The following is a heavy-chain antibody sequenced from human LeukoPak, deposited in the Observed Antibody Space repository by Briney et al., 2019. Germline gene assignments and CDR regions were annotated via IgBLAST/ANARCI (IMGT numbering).Heavy chain of an antibody. CDR2: IYTSGST. V-gene: IGHV4-4*07. J-gene: IGHJ4*02. D-gene: IGHD3-3*01. Sequence: SETLSLTCTVSGGFISSYYWSWIRQPAGKGLEWIGRIYTSGSTNYNPSLKSRVTMSVDTSKNQFSLRLSSVTAADTAVYYCASTLRLGSGYSTFDYWGQGTLVTVSS. CDR3: ASTLRLGSGYSTFDY. CDR1: GGFISSYY.